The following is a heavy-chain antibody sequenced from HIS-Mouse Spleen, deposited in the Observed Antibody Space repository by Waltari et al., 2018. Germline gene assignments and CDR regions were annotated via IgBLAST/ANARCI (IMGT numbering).Heavy chain of an antibody. CDR1: GGSISSSSYY. CDR2: IYYSGRT. CDR3: AREIPYSSSWYDWYFDL. D-gene: IGHD6-13*01. Sequence: QLQLQESGPGLVKPSETLSLTCTVSGGSISSSSYYWGWIRQPPGKGLEWIGSIYYSGRTYYNPYLKSRVTISVDTSKNQFSLKLSSVTAADTAVYYCAREIPYSSSWYDWYFDLWGRDTLVTVSS. V-gene: IGHV4-39*07. J-gene: IGHJ2*01.